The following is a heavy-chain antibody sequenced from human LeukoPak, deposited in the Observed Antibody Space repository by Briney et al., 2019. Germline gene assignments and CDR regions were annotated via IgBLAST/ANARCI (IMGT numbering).Heavy chain of an antibody. CDR1: GYTFTSYD. Sequence: ASVKVSCKASGYTFTSYDINWVRQATGQGLEWMGIINPSGGSTSYAQKFQGRVTMTKDMSTSTVYMELSSLRSEDTAVYYCARDRKNRLADCSGGSCYPTVLDYWGQGTLVTVSS. V-gene: IGHV1-46*01. J-gene: IGHJ4*02. CDR3: ARDRKNRLADCSGGSCYPTVLDY. D-gene: IGHD2-15*01. CDR2: INPSGGST.